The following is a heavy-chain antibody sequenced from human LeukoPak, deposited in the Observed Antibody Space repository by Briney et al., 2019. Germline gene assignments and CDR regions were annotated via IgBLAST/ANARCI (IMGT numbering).Heavy chain of an antibody. CDR1: GGSISSYY. Sequence: PSETLSLTCTVSGGSISSYYWSWIRQPPGKGLEWIGYIYYSGSTNYNPSLKSRVTISVDTSKNQFSLKLSSVTAADTAVYYCARVYYYYYMDVWGKGTTVTISS. J-gene: IGHJ6*03. CDR2: IYYSGST. CDR3: ARVYYYYYMDV. V-gene: IGHV4-59*01.